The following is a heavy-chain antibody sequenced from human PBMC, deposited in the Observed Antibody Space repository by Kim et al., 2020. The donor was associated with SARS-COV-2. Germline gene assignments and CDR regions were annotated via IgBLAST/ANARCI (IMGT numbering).Heavy chain of an antibody. Sequence: GGSLRLSCAASGFTFGDYAMHWVRQAPGKGLEWVSGISWNSGSIGYADSVKGRFTISRDNAKNSLYLQMNSLRAEDTALYYCSKAYYDSSGYYLNAFDIWGQGTMVTVSS. J-gene: IGHJ3*02. CDR1: GFTFGDYA. V-gene: IGHV3-9*01. CDR2: ISWNSGSI. CDR3: SKAYYDSSGYYLNAFDI. D-gene: IGHD3-22*01.